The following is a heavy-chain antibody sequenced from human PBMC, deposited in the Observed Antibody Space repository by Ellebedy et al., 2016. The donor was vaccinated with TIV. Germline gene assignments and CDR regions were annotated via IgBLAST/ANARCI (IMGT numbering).Heavy chain of an antibody. CDR3: ARDRSDGEFWGGTDYYMDV. CDR1: GDSLSPYY. V-gene: IGHV4-59*01. J-gene: IGHJ6*03. CDR2: IYSSGST. Sequence: SETLSLTXTVSGDSLSPYYWSWMRQPPGKRLEWIGYIYSSGSTNYNPSLKSRVILSVDRSKNQFSLKLTSVTAADTAVYYCARDRSDGEFWGGTDYYMDVWGTGTTVTVSS. D-gene: IGHD3-3*01.